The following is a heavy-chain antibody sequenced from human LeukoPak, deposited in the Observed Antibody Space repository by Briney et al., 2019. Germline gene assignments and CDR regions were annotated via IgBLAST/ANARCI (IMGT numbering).Heavy chain of an antibody. CDR2: VSGSGGST. D-gene: IGHD3-9*01. CDR1: GFTFSSYA. V-gene: IGHV3-23*01. CDR3: AKRTDVLTGYYNA. Sequence: GGSLGLSCAASGFTFSSYAMSWVRQASGKGLEWVSHVSGSGGSTYYADSVKGRFTISRDNSKNALYLQMNSLRGDDTAVYYCAKRTDVLTGYYNAWGLGTLVTVSS. J-gene: IGHJ5*02.